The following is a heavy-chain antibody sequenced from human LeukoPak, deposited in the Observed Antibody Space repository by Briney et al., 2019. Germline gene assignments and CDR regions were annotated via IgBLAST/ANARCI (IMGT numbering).Heavy chain of an antibody. CDR3: AKTYCGGTSCSKSGDWFDP. CDR2: INEDGRRK. CDR1: GFTFSSHW. Sequence: PGGSLRLSCAASGFTFSSHWMSWVRQAPGKGMEWVALINEDGRRKFYVDSVRGRFTISRDNAKSSLYLQMNDLNAEDTPLYYCAKTYCGGTSCSKSGDWFDPRGQETLVTVSS. D-gene: IGHD2-21*01. V-gene: IGHV3-7*05. J-gene: IGHJ5*02.